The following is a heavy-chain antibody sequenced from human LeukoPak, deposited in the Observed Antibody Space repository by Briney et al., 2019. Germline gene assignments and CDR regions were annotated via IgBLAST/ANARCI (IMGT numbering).Heavy chain of an antibody. J-gene: IGHJ4*02. CDR3: AKDTRSSSSRVTFDY. Sequence: GGSLRLSCAASGLTFSSYAMTWVRQAPGKGLEWVSAISGGGSSTYYADSVKGRFTISRDNSKNTLYLQMNSLRAEDTAVYYCAKDTRSSSSRVTFDYWGQGTLVTVSS. V-gene: IGHV3-23*01. D-gene: IGHD6-13*01. CDR1: GLTFSSYA. CDR2: ISGGGSST.